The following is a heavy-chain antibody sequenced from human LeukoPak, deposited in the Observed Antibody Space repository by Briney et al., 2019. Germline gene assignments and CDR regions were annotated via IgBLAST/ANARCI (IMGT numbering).Heavy chain of an antibody. CDR1: GGSISSGDYY. CDR2: IYYSGST. V-gene: IGHV4-39*01. Sequence: SETLSLTCTVSGGSISSGDYYWGWIRQPPGKGLEWIGSIYYSGSTYYNPSLKSRVTISVDTSKNQFSLKLSSVTAADTAVYYCARHHRVDYYDSSGYFDYWGQGTLVTVSS. J-gene: IGHJ4*02. CDR3: ARHHRVDYYDSSGYFDY. D-gene: IGHD3-22*01.